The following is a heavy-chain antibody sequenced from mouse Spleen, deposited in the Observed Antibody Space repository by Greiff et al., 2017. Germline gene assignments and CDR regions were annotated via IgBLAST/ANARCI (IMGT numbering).Heavy chain of an antibody. D-gene: IGHD2-3*01. CDR2: INPSTGGT. CDR3: ARNYDGYYPDY. CDR1: GYSFTGYY. V-gene: IGHV1-42*01. J-gene: IGHJ2*01. Sequence: LVESGPELVKPGASVKISCKASGYSFTGYYMNWVKQSPEKSLEWIGEINPSTGGTTYNQKFKAKATLTVDKSSSTAYMQLKSLTSEDSAVYYCARNYDGYYPDYWGQGTTLTVSS.